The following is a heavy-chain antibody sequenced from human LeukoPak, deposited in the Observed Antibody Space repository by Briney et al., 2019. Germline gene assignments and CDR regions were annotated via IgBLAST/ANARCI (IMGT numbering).Heavy chain of an antibody. CDR1: GYTFTSYY. D-gene: IGHD6-19*01. CDR3: ASSGAVAVFDY. Sequence: GASVKVSCKASGYTFTSYYMHWVRQAPGQGLEWMGIINPSGGSTSYAQEFQGRVTMTRDTSTSTVYMELSSLRSEDTAVYYCASSGAVAVFDYWGQGTLVTVSS. CDR2: INPSGGST. J-gene: IGHJ4*02. V-gene: IGHV1-46*01.